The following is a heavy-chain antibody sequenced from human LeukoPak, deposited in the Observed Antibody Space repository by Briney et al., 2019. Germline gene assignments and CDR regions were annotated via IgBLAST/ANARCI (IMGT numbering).Heavy chain of an antibody. V-gene: IGHV1-46*01. J-gene: IGHJ4*02. CDR1: GYSFTSYY. CDR3: ARVRTVATVGPDFDY. D-gene: IGHD6-13*01. CDR2: ITTSGGST. Sequence: ASVKVSCKASGYSFTSYYIHWVRQALGQGLEWMGVITTSGGSTSYAQNFQGRVTMTRDTSTNTVYMELTSLGSEDTAMYYCARVRTVATVGPDFDYWGQGTLVTVSS.